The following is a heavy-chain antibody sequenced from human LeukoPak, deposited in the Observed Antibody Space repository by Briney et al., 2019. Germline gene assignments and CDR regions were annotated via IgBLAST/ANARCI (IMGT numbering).Heavy chain of an antibody. CDR2: IYSGGST. V-gene: IGHV3-53*04. Sequence: SGGSLRLSCAASGLIVSDNYMSWVRQAPGKGLEWVSVIYSGGSTYHADSVEGRFTISRHNSKNTLYLQMNSLRAEDTAVYYCARDIGSNWFDPWGQGTLVTVSS. CDR1: GLIVSDNY. CDR3: ARDIGSNWFDP. J-gene: IGHJ5*02. D-gene: IGHD2-15*01.